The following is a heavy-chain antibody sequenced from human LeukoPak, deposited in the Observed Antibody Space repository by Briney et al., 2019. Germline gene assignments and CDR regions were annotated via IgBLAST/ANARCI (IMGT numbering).Heavy chain of an antibody. CDR1: GGSISSGSYY. Sequence: PSETLSLTCTVSGGSISSGSYYWRWIRQPAGKGLEWIGRIYTSGSTNYNPSLKSRVTISVDTSENQFSLKLSSVTAADTAVYYCARDGYNYRRFDYWGQGTLVTVSS. V-gene: IGHV4-61*02. CDR3: ARDGYNYRRFDY. J-gene: IGHJ4*02. D-gene: IGHD5-24*01. CDR2: IYTSGST.